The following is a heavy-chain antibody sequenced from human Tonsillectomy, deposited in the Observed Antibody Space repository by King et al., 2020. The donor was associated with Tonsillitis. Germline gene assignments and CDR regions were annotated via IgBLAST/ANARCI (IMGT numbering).Heavy chain of an antibody. Sequence: VQLQESGPGLVKPSETLSLTCAVSGYSISSGYYWGWIRQPPGKGLEWLGSIYHSGSTYYNPPLKSRVTLSVDTSKNQFSLKLSSVTAADTAVYYFARDARYYDSRGYTYFFDYSGQGTLVTVSS. CDR1: GYSISSGYY. D-gene: IGHD3-22*01. CDR3: ARDARYYDSRGYTYFFDY. J-gene: IGHJ4*02. V-gene: IGHV4-38-2*02. CDR2: IYHSGST.